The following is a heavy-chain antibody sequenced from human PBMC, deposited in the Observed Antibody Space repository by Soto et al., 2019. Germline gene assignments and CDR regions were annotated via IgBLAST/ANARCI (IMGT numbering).Heavy chain of an antibody. D-gene: IGHD2-15*01. CDR3: ARQTVVVVAATRVSWFDP. Sequence: QLQLQESGPGLVKPSETLSLTCTVSGGSISSSSYYWGWIRQPPGKGLEWIGSIYYSGSTYYNPSLKSRVTISVDTSKHQFSLKLSSVTAADTAVYYCARQTVVVVAATRVSWFDPWGQGTLVTVSS. V-gene: IGHV4-39*01. CDR1: GGSISSSSYY. CDR2: IYYSGST. J-gene: IGHJ5*02.